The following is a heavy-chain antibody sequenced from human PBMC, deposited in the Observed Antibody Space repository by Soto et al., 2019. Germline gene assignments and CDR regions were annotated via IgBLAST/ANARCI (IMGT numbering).Heavy chain of an antibody. J-gene: IGHJ4*02. D-gene: IGHD2-21*02. CDR3: ARSIVVVTALDY. Sequence: ASVTVSCKASGYTFTSYAMHWVHQAPGQRLEWMGWINAGNGNTKYSQKFQGRVTITRDTSASTAYMELSSLRSEDTAVYYCARSIVVVTALDYWGQGTLVTVSS. V-gene: IGHV1-3*01. CDR1: GYTFTSYA. CDR2: INAGNGNT.